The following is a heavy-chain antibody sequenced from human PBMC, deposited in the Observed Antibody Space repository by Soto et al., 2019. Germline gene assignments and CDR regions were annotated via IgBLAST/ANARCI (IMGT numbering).Heavy chain of an antibody. D-gene: IGHD2-15*01. Sequence: GGSLRLSCAASGFTFSSYAMSWVRQAPGKGLEWVSAISGSGGSTYYADSVKGRFTISRDNSKNTLYLQMNSLRAEDTAVYYCAKDPRVVVVAANDYWGQGTLVTVSS. CDR2: ISGSGGST. J-gene: IGHJ4*02. CDR3: AKDPRVVVVAANDY. CDR1: GFTFSSYA. V-gene: IGHV3-23*01.